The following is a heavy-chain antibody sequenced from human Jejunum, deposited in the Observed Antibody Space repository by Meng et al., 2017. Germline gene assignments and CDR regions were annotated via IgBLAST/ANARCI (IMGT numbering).Heavy chain of an antibody. D-gene: IGHD6-13*01. CDR2: IHQSGST. CDR1: GGSFNNYY. V-gene: IGHV4-34*01. J-gene: IGHJ4*02. CDR3: ASLSSSWSGADY. Sequence: QVQLQQWGAGLLKPSETLSLTGAIYGGSFNNYYWSWIRQPPGEGLEWIGEIHQSGSTNYNPSLKSRVTISVDSSKNQFFLDLSSVTAADTAVYYCASLSSSWSGADYWGQGTLVTVSS.